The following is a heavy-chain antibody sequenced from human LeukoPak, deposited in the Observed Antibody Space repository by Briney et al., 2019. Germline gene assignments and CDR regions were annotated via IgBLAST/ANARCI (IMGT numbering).Heavy chain of an antibody. J-gene: IGHJ6*02. CDR2: INGGGDNT. V-gene: IGHV3-23*01. Sequence: GGSLRLSCAASGFTFRSYAMSWVRQAPGKGLEWVSAINGGGDNTYYVDSVKGRFTISRDNSENTLYLQMNSLRAEDTAVYYCARDQSVTNYYYGMDVWGQGTTVTVSS. CDR3: ARDQSVTNYYYGMDV. D-gene: IGHD4-17*01. CDR1: GFTFRSYA.